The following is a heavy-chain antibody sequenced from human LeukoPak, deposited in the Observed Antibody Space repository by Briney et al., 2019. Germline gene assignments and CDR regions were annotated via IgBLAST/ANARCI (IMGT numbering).Heavy chain of an antibody. Sequence: GGSLRLSCVDSGFTFSSFAMSWVRQAPGKGLEWVSTISSSGSTTYYVDSVKGRFTVSRDNSRNTLYLQMNSLRGEDTAVYYCARESPAFDYWGQGTLVTVS. CDR1: GFTFSSFA. CDR2: ISSSGSTT. V-gene: IGHV3-23*01. J-gene: IGHJ4*02. CDR3: ARESPAFDY.